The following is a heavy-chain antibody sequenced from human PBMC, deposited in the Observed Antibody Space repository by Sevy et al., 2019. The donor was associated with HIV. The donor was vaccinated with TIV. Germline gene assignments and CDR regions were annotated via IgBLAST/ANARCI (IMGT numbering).Heavy chain of an antibody. CDR1: GYSFTSYW. CDR3: ARHPHDILTGYYGMDV. V-gene: IGHV5-51*01. CDR2: IYPGDSDT. J-gene: IGHJ6*02. Sequence: GESLKISCKGSGYSFTSYWIGWVRQMPGKGLEWMGIIYPGDSDTRYSPSFQGQVTISADKSLSTAYLQWSSLKASDTAMYYCARHPHDILTGYYGMDVWGQGTTVTVSS. D-gene: IGHD3-9*01.